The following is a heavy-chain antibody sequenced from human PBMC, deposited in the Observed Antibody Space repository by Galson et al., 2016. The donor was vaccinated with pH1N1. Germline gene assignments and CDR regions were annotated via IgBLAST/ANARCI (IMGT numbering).Heavy chain of an antibody. V-gene: IGHV4-61*09. CDR2: IYTSGST. D-gene: IGHD3-10*01. J-gene: IGHJ6*02. CDR3: ARGTIDSAGSGNYYSNYDYGMDG. Sequence: TLSLTCTASGDSMTSGFYYWTWIRQPAGKGLEYIGYIYTSGSTNYNPSLKSRLIISVDTSKNQVSLKLSSVTAADTAIYYCARGTIDSAGSGNYYSNYDYGMDGWGQGTTVTVSS. CDR1: GDSMTSGFYY.